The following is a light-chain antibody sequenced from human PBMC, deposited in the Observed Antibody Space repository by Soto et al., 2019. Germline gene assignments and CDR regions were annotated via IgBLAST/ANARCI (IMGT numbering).Light chain of an antibody. CDR3: SPFTTSSTWV. CDR2: EVS. Sequence: QSVLTQPASVSGSPGQSITISCTGASSDVGNCNCVSWYQQHPGKAPKLMIYEVSNRPSGVSDRFSGSKAGNTASLTISGLQAEDEADYYCSPFTTSSTWVFGTGTKVTV. V-gene: IGLV2-14*01. J-gene: IGLJ1*01. CDR1: SSDVGNCNC.